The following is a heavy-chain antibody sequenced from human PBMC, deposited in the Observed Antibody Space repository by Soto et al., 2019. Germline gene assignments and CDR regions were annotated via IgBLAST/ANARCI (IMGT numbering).Heavy chain of an antibody. V-gene: IGHV4-4*07. CDR2: IYTTGAT. CDR3: AMTVIAPSPYLDH. D-gene: IGHD4-17*01. Sequence: PSETLSLTCSVSGDSISRKYWSRLRQPAGGGLEWIGRIYTTGATNYNSSLKSRVSMSVDTSKNQFSLRLTSVTAADTAVYFCAMTVIAPSPYLDHWGQGLLVTVSS. J-gene: IGHJ4*02. CDR1: GDSISRKY.